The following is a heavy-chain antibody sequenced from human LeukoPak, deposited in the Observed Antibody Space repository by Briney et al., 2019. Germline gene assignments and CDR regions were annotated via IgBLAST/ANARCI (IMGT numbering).Heavy chain of an antibody. D-gene: IGHD3-22*01. CDR1: GFTFSTYA. V-gene: IGHV3-23*01. CDR3: AREVVVVPTSRNPYYYYYGMDV. CDR2: ISDGGGDS. J-gene: IGHJ6*02. Sequence: GGSLRLSCAASGFTFSTYAMSWVRQAPGKGLEWVSTISDGGGDSFYADSVKGRFTVSRDNSKDTLYLQMNSLRAEDTAVYYCAREVVVVPTSRNPYYYYYGMDVWGQGTTVTVSS.